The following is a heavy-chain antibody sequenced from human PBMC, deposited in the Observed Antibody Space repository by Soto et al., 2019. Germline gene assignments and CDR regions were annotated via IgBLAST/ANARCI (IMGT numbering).Heavy chain of an antibody. Sequence: ASVKVSCKASGYTFTSYGISGVRQAPGQGLEWMGWISAYNGNTNYAQKLQGRVTMTTDTSTSTAYMELRSLRSDDTAVYYCARYQGSSGSPAFYFDYWGQGTLVTVSS. V-gene: IGHV1-18*01. CDR3: ARYQGSSGSPAFYFDY. J-gene: IGHJ4*02. CDR2: ISAYNGNT. CDR1: GYTFTSYG. D-gene: IGHD6-19*01.